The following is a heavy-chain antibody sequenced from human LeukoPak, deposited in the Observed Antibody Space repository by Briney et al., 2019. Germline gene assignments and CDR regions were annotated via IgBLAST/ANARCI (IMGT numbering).Heavy chain of an antibody. J-gene: IGHJ3*02. CDR1: GGSLSSYY. V-gene: IGHV4-4*08. CDR3: ARDEVRVGGDAFDI. D-gene: IGHD3-16*01. Sequence: SETLSLTCTVAGGSLSSYYWSWIRQPPGKGLEWIGYIYSSGSTNYNPSLKSRVTISVDTSKNQFSLKLSSVTAADTAVYYCARDEVRVGGDAFDIWGQGTMVTVSS. CDR2: IYSSGST.